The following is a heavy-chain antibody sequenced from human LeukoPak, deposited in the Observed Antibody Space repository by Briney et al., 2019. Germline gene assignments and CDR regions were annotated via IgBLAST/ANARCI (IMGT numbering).Heavy chain of an antibody. CDR1: GGSFSGYY. CDR2: INHSGST. CDR3: ARGRRSGWSSYYFDY. V-gene: IGHV4-34*01. Sequence: SETLSLTCAVYGGSFSGYYWSWIRQPPGKGLEWIGEINHSGSTNYNPSLKSRVTISVDTSKNQFSLKLSSVTAADTAVYYCARGRRSGWSSYYFDYWGQRTLVTVSS. D-gene: IGHD6-19*01. J-gene: IGHJ4*02.